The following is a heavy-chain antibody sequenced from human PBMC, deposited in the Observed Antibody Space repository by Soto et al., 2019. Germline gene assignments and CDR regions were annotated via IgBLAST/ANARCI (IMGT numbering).Heavy chain of an antibody. J-gene: IGHJ4*02. Sequence: PGGSRRLSCVASGFTFGTYGMGWVRHAPGKGLEWVSTITGGNTYYAASVKGRFTISRDNYKNTLYLQMSSLRAEDTALYYCAKDKERGGYDSDFDYWGQGTLVTVSS. D-gene: IGHD3-3*01. CDR2: ITGGNT. V-gene: IGHV3-23*01. CDR1: GFTFGTYG. CDR3: AKDKERGGYDSDFDY.